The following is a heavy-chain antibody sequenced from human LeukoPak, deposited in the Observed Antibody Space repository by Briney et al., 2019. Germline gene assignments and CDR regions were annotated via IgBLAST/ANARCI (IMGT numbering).Heavy chain of an antibody. CDR1: GGSISSYY. CDR2: IYYSGST. V-gene: IGHV4-59*01. CDR3: ARDEREMATRNYYYYVDV. J-gene: IGHJ6*03. D-gene: IGHD5-24*01. Sequence: SETLSLTCTVSGGSISSYYWSWIRQPPGKGLDWIGYIYYSGSTNYNPSLKSRVNISVDTSKNQFSLKLSSVTAADTAVYYCARDEREMATRNYYYYVDVWGKGTTVTVSS.